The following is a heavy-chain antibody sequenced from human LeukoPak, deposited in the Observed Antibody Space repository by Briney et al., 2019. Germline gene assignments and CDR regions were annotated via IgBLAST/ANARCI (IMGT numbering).Heavy chain of an antibody. CDR1: GDSVSSKSAA. CDR2: IYYRSKWYN. V-gene: IGHV6-1*01. D-gene: IGHD6-13*01. J-gene: IGHJ5*02. CDR3: ARHYPLTSSSSWYKPSKYNWFDP. Sequence: SQTLSLTCAIYGDSVSSKSAAWNWTRQSPSRGLEWLGRIYYRSKWYNDYAVSVKSRITINPDTSKNQYSLQLNSVTPEDTAVYYCARHYPLTSSSSWYKPSKYNWFDPWGQGTLVTVSS.